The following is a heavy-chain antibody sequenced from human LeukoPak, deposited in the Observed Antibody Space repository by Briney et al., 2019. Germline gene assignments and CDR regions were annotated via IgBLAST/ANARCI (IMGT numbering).Heavy chain of an antibody. CDR3: ARENYDSSDAFDI. D-gene: IGHD3-22*01. J-gene: IGHJ3*02. V-gene: IGHV3-48*03. CDR1: GFTFSSYE. Sequence: PGGSLRLSCAASGFTFSSYEMNWVRQAPGKGLEWVSYISSSGSTMYYADSVKGRFTISRDNAKNSLYLQMNSLRAEDTAVYYCARENYDSSDAFDIWGQGTMVTVSS. CDR2: ISSSGSTM.